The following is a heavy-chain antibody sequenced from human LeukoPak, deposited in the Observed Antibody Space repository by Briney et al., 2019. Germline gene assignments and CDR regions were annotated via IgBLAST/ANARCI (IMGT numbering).Heavy chain of an antibody. D-gene: IGHD1-26*01. CDR3: AREGPLVGANRHYGMDV. V-gene: IGHV3-33*01. CDR1: GFTFSSYG. CDR2: IWYDGSNK. Sequence: GGSLRLPCAASGFTFSSYGMHWVRQAPGKGLEWVAVIWYDGSNKYYADSVKGRFAISRDNSKNTLYLQMNSLRAEDTAVYYCAREGPLVGANRHYGMDVWGQGTTVTVSS. J-gene: IGHJ6*02.